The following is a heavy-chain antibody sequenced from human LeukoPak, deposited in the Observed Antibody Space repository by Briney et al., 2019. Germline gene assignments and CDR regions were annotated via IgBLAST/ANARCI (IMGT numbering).Heavy chain of an antibody. Sequence: SETLSLTCTVSGGSVSSGSNYWSWNRQPPGKGLEWIGHIYYSGNINYNPSLKSRVSISVDTSKNQFSLKLRSVTAADTAVYYCAREMMSIPRDWGQGTLVTVSS. CDR1: GGSVSSGSNY. D-gene: IGHD6-6*01. J-gene: IGHJ4*02. V-gene: IGHV4-61*01. CDR2: IYYSGNI. CDR3: AREMMSIPRD.